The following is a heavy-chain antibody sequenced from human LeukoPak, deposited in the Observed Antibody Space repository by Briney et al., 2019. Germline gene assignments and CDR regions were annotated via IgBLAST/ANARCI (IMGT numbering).Heavy chain of an antibody. V-gene: IGHV4-34*01. CDR1: GGSFSGYY. CDR3: ARGSVLRYFDWLLYYYYYMDV. CDR2: INHSGST. Sequence: PSETLSLTCAVYGGSFSGYYWSWIRQPPGKGLEGIGEINHSGSTNYNPSRKSRVTISVDTSKNQFSLKLSSVTAADTAVYYCARGSVLRYFDWLLYYYYYMDVWGKGTTVTVSS. D-gene: IGHD3-9*01. J-gene: IGHJ6*03.